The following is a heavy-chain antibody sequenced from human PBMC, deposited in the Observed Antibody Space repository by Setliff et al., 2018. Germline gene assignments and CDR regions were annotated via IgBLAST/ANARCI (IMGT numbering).Heavy chain of an antibody. V-gene: IGHV4-38-2*02. D-gene: IGHD5-12*01. CDR3: ARERPVGVATINFPAWAFDI. Sequence: SETLSLTCAVSGYSISSGYYWGWIRQPPGKGLEWIGSIYHSGNTYYNPSLKSRVTISVDTSKNQFSLKLSSVTAADTAVYYCARERPVGVATINFPAWAFDIWGQGTMVTVSS. J-gene: IGHJ3*02. CDR2: IYHSGNT. CDR1: GYSISSGYY.